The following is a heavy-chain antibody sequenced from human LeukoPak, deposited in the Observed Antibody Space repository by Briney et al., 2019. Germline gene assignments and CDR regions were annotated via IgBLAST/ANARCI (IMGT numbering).Heavy chain of an antibody. CDR3: AREGIAAAGTGGSWFDP. Sequence: ASVKVSCKASGGTFSSYAISWVRQAPGQGLEWMGGIIPIFGTANYAQKFQGRVTITADESTSTAYMELSSLRSEDTAVYYCAREGIAAAGTGGSWFDPWGQGTLVTVSS. J-gene: IGHJ5*02. CDR1: GGTFSSYA. CDR2: IIPIFGTA. V-gene: IGHV1-69*13. D-gene: IGHD6-13*01.